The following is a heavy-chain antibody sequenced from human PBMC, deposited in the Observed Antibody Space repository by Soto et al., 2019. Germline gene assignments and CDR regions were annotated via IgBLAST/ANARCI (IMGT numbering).Heavy chain of an antibody. CDR2: ISYSGST. Sequence: SETLSLTCTVSGGSRNHYYWTWIRQPPGKGLECIGYISYSGSTNYNSSLKSRVTILVDTSKNQFSLKLNSVTAADTAVYYCARLSTYYHYAMDVWGQGTTVTVSS. J-gene: IGHJ6*02. CDR3: ARLSTYYHYAMDV. CDR1: GGSRNHYY. V-gene: IGHV4-59*08.